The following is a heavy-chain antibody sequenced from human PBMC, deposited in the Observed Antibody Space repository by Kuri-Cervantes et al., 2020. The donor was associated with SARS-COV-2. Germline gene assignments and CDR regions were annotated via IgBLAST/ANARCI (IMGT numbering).Heavy chain of an antibody. CDR2: IKQDGSEK. Sequence: GGSLRLSCAASGFTFDDYGMSWVRQAPGKGLEWVANIKQDGSEKYYVDSVKGRFTISRDNAKNSLYLQMSSLRAEDTAVYYCARDLRLGKSLDYWGQGTLVTVSS. CDR3: ARDLRLGKSLDY. J-gene: IGHJ4*02. V-gene: IGHV3-7*01. CDR1: GFTFDDYG. D-gene: IGHD7-27*01.